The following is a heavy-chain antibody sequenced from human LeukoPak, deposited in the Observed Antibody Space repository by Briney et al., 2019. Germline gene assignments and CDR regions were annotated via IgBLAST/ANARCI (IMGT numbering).Heavy chain of an antibody. CDR1: GFTFSRYA. D-gene: IGHD6-13*01. J-gene: IGHJ4*02. CDR2: IAYDGSNK. V-gene: IGHV3-30*04. CDR3: ARGAYSSSWLNFDY. Sequence: PGRSLRLSCAASGFTFSRYAMHWVRQAPGKGLEWVAVIAYDGSNKYYADSVKGRFTISRDNSKNTLYLQMNSLRVGDTAVYYCARGAYSSSWLNFDYWGQGTLVTVSS.